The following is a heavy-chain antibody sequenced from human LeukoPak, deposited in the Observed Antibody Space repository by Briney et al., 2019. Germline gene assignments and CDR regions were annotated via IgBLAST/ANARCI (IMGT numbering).Heavy chain of an antibody. CDR2: ISWNSGSI. CDR3: AKAFYDSSGYYVPIDY. Sequence: PGRSLRLSCAASGFTFDDYAMHWVRQAPGKGLEWVSGISWNSGSIGYADSVKGRFTISRDNAKNSLYLQMNSLRAEDTALYYCAKAFYDSSGYYVPIDYWGQGTLVTASS. V-gene: IGHV3-9*01. J-gene: IGHJ4*02. D-gene: IGHD3-22*01. CDR1: GFTFDDYA.